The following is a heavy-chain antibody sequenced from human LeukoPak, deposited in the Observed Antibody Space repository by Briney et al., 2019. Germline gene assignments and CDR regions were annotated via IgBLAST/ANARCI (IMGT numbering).Heavy chain of an antibody. V-gene: IGHV4-34*01. Sequence: PSETLSLTCAVYGGSFSGYYWSWIRQPPGKGLEWIGEINHSGSTNYNPSLKSRATISVDTSKNQFSLKLSSVTAADTAVYYCARGLLAAAGRVFDYWGQGTLVTVSS. CDR1: GGSFSGYY. CDR3: ARGLLAAAGRVFDY. D-gene: IGHD6-13*01. J-gene: IGHJ4*02. CDR2: INHSGST.